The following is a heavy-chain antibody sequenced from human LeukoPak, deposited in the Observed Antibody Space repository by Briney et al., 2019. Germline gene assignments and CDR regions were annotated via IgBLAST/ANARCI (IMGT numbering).Heavy chain of an antibody. D-gene: IGHD3-10*01. V-gene: IGHV4-38-2*01. CDR1: GYSISSGYY. CDR3: ARVDNYYGLGSFGASHYYYMDV. Sequence: PSETLSLTCAVSGYSISSGYYWGWTRQPPGKGLEWIARIDRTGNRYYNPPLKSRVTISVDTSKNQLSLKLTSLTAADTAIYYCARVDNYYGLGSFGASHYYYMDVWGKGTTVTVPS. CDR2: IDRTGNR. J-gene: IGHJ6*03.